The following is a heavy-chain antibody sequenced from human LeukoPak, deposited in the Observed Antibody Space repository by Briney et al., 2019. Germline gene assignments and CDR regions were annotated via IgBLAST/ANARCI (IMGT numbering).Heavy chain of an antibody. CDR3: AKEDYYYVSSGYYSPAFDY. CDR1: GFTFSSYA. Sequence: GGSLRLSCAASGFTFSSYAMSWVRQAPGKGLEWVSSISGSGGSTYYADYVKGRFTISRDNSKNTLYLQMNSLRAEDTAVYYCAKEDYYYVSSGYYSPAFDYWGQGTLVTVSS. J-gene: IGHJ4*02. D-gene: IGHD3-22*01. CDR2: ISGSGGST. V-gene: IGHV3-23*01.